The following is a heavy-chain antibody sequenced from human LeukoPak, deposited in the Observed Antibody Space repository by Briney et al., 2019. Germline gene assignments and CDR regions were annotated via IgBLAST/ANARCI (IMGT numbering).Heavy chain of an antibody. J-gene: IGHJ6*02. Sequence: GGSLRLSCAASGFTFSSYWMHWVRHAPEKGLVWVSRINSDGSTTGYADSVKGRFTISRDNSKNTLYLQMNSLRAEDTAVYYCARDLTSYYDFWSGYQYYYYYGMDVWGQGTTVTVSS. CDR3: ARDLTSYYDFWSGYQYYYYYGMDV. CDR1: GFTFSSYW. V-gene: IGHV3-74*01. D-gene: IGHD3-3*01. CDR2: INSDGSTT.